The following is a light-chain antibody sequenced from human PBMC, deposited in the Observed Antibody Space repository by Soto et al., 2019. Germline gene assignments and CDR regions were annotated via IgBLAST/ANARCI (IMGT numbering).Light chain of an antibody. V-gene: IGKV3-20*01. J-gene: IGKJ2*01. CDR1: QSVSSRY. CDR2: AAS. Sequence: EIVLTQSPGTLSFSPGERATLSCRASQSVSSRYLAGYQQKPGQAPRLLIYAASSRATGIPDRFSGSGSGTDFTLTISRLEPEDFAVYYCQQYDSSLYTFGQGTKLEIK. CDR3: QQYDSSLYT.